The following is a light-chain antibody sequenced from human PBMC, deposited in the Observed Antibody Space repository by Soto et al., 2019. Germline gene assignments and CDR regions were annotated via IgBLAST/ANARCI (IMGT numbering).Light chain of an antibody. CDR3: QQRSNWPIT. J-gene: IGKJ5*01. Sequence: EIGLTQSPATLSLSAVESATLSCRATRSVSSYLAWYQQKPGQAPRLLIYDASSRPTDIPARFSGSGSGTDFTLTISSLEPEDFALYYCQQRSNWPITFGQGTRLEIK. CDR2: DAS. CDR1: RSVSSY. V-gene: IGKV3-11*01.